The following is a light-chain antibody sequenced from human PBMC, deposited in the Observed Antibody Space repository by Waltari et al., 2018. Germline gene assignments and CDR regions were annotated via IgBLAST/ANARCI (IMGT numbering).Light chain of an antibody. J-gene: IGKJ3*01. CDR3: QQGKSFPIT. CDR2: GTS. Sequence: DIQMTQSPSPVSASVGDRVTITCRAIQDIGNRLAWYQQKPGKAPNLLIYGTSSLQTGVPSRFSGSGSGTEFTLTISSLQPEDFGTYYCQQGKSFPITFGPGTKVKIK. V-gene: IGKV1-12*01. CDR1: QDIGNR.